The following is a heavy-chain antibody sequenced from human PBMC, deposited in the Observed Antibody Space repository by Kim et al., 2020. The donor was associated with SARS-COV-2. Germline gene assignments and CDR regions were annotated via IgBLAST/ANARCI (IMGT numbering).Heavy chain of an antibody. CDR2: ISGNSGST. J-gene: IGHJ4*02. CDR3: AKGREDSYGYYYGAGY. Sequence: GGSLRLSCAASGFTFSSYAMSWVRQAPGKGLEWVSAISGNSGSTYYADSVKGRFTISRDNSKNTLYLQMNSLRAEDTAVYYCAKGREDSYGYYYGAGYWGQGTLVTVSS. CDR1: GFTFSSYA. V-gene: IGHV3-23*01. D-gene: IGHD3-22*01.